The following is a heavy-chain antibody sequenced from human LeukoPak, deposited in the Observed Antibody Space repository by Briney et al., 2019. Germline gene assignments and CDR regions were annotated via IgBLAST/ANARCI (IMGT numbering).Heavy chain of an antibody. J-gene: IGHJ4*02. Sequence: ASVKVSCKASGYTLSIYSIAWVRQAPGQGLEWMGWISAYNGNTNYAQKFQGRVTMTTDTSSSTAYMELRSLRSDDTAVYYCARAGYSYGYLGYFDYWGQGTLVTVSS. CDR1: GYTLSIYS. CDR2: ISAYNGNT. CDR3: ARAGYSYGYLGYFDY. V-gene: IGHV1-18*01. D-gene: IGHD5-18*01.